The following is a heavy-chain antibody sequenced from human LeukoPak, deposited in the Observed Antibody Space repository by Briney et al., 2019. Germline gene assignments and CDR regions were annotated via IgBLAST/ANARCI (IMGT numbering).Heavy chain of an antibody. CDR3: VKGSYYESSGHYYFDY. V-gene: IGHV3-21*04. CDR2: ISSSNGYI. Sequence: GGSLRLSCEASGFTFSSYTLTWVRQAPGKGLEWVSSISSSNGYIYYADSVKGRFTISRDNAKSSLFLQMNSLRDEDTAVNYCVKGSYYESSGHYYFDYWGQGTLVTVSS. D-gene: IGHD3-22*01. J-gene: IGHJ4*02. CDR1: GFTFSSYT.